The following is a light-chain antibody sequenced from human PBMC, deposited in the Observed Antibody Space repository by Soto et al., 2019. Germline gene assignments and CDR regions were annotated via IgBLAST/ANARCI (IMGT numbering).Light chain of an antibody. CDR3: QQYGSSSWT. CDR2: GAS. J-gene: IGKJ1*01. V-gene: IGKV3-20*01. CDR1: QSVSSSY. Sequence: EIVLTQSPGTLSLSPGERATLSCRASQSVSSSYLAWYQQRPGQAPRLLIYGASSRATGIPDRFSGSGSGTDFTITISRLEREDFAVYYGQQYGSSSWTFGQGTKVEIK.